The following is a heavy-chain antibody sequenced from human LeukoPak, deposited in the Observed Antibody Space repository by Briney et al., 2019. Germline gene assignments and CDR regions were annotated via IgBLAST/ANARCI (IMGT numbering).Heavy chain of an antibody. V-gene: IGHV4-59*05. D-gene: IGHD6-6*01. CDR3: ARDRSVGVLPAPPFDF. CDR2: IYYSGST. Sequence: SETLSLTCTVSGGSISSYYWSWLRQPPGKGLEWIGSIYYSGSTYYNPSLKSRVTISVDTSKNQFSLTLTSVTAADTAVYYCARDRSVGVLPAPPFDFWGQGTLVTVSS. J-gene: IGHJ4*02. CDR1: GGSISSYY.